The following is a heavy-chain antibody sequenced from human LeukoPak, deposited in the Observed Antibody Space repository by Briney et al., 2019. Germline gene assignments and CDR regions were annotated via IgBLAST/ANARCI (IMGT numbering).Heavy chain of an antibody. V-gene: IGHV1-18*01. CDR2: ISAYNGNT. Sequence: ASVKVSCKASGYTFTSYGISWVRQAPGQGLEWMGWISAYNGNTNYAQKLQGRVTMTTDTSTSTAYMELRSLRSDDTAVHYCARDRSDYYDSSGYVLPFDYWGQGTLVTVSS. J-gene: IGHJ4*02. CDR3: ARDRSDYYDSSGYVLPFDY. CDR1: GYTFTSYG. D-gene: IGHD3-22*01.